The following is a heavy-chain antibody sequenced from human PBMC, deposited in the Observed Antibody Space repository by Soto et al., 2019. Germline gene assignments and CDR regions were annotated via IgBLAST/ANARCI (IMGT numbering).Heavy chain of an antibody. Sequence: GGSLRLSCAASGFTFSSYWMSWVRQAPGKGLEWVANIKQDGSEKYYVDSVKGRFTISRDNAKNSLYLQMNSLRAEDTAVYYCARDSSDYYDSSGYYLDYWGQGTLVTVSS. V-gene: IGHV3-7*01. CDR2: IKQDGSEK. D-gene: IGHD3-22*01. CDR1: GFTFSSYW. CDR3: ARDSSDYYDSSGYYLDY. J-gene: IGHJ4*02.